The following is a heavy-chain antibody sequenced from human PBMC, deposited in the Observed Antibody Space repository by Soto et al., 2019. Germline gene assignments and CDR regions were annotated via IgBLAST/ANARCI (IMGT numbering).Heavy chain of an antibody. V-gene: IGHV4-59*08. CDR1: GGSISSYY. CDR2: IYYSGST. D-gene: IGHD6-19*01. J-gene: IGHJ1*01. Sequence: SETLSLTCTVSGGSISSYYWSWIRQPPGKGLEWIGYIYYSGSTNYNPSLKSRVTISVDTSKNQFSLKLSSVTAADTAVYYCARHEDSSGFLENQYFQHWGQGTLVTVSS. CDR3: ARHEDSSGFLENQYFQH.